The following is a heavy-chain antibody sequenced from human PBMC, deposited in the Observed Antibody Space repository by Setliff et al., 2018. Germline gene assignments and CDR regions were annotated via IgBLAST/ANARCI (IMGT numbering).Heavy chain of an antibody. J-gene: IGHJ4*02. Sequence: ASVKVSCKASGYTFTSYDINWVRQATGQGLEWMGGIIPIFGTANYAQKLQGRVTMTTDTSTSTAYMELRSLRSDDTAVYYCARVREGVPAAGYWGQGTLVTVSS. D-gene: IGHD2-2*01. CDR3: ARVREGVPAAGY. CDR2: IIPIFGTA. CDR1: GYTFTSYD. V-gene: IGHV1-18*01.